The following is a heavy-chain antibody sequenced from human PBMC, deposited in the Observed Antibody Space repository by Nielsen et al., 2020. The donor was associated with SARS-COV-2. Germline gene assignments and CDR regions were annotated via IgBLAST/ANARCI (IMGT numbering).Heavy chain of an antibody. D-gene: IGHD3-3*01. J-gene: IGHJ4*02. Sequence: ASVKVSCKASGYTFTSYAMNWVRQAPGQGLEWMGWINTNTGNPTYAQGFTGRFVFSLDTSVSTAYLQISSLKAEDTAVYYCARVLDFGMVVWFDYWGQGTLVTVSS. CDR3: ARVLDFGMVVWFDY. V-gene: IGHV7-4-1*02. CDR1: GYTFTSYA. CDR2: INTNTGNP.